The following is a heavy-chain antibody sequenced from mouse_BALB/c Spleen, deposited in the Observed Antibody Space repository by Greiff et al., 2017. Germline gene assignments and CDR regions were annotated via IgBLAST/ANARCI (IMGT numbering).Heavy chain of an antibody. V-gene: IGHV5-4*02. CDR1: GFTFSDYY. D-gene: IGHD2-4*01. J-gene: IGHJ3*01. Sequence: EVKLVESGGGLVKPGGSLKLSCAASGFTFSDYYMYWVRQTPEKRLEWVATISDGGSYTYYPDSVKGRFTISRDNAKNNLYLQMSSLKSEDTAMYYCARGGSMITTAWFAYWGQGTLVTVSA. CDR2: ISDGGSYT. CDR3: ARGGSMITTAWFAY.